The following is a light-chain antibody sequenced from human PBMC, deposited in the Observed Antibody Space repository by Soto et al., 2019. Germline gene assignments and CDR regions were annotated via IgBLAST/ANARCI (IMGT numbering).Light chain of an antibody. CDR2: EVN. CDR3: SSYSTTSTPV. Sequence: QSVLTQPASVSGSPGQSVTISCTGASSDVGGYDYVSWYQQHPGKAPKLILYEVNNRPSGVSNHFSGSKSGNTASLIISGLQADDEADYYCSSYSTTSTPVFGSGTKLTVL. CDR1: SSDVGGYDY. J-gene: IGLJ1*01. V-gene: IGLV2-14*01.